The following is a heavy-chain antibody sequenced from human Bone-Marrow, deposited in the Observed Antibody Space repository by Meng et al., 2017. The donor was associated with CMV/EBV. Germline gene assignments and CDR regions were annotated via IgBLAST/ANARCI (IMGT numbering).Heavy chain of an antibody. Sequence: GESLKISCAASGFTFSSYSMNWVRQAPGKGLEWVSSISSSSSYIYYADSVKGRFTISRDNAKNSLYLQMNSLRAEDTAVYYCARKVVPAAIRRGADAFDIWAQGTMVTVSS. CDR1: GFTFSSYS. D-gene: IGHD2-2*02. J-gene: IGHJ3*02. CDR2: ISSSSSYI. V-gene: IGHV3-21*01. CDR3: ARKVVPAAIRRGADAFDI.